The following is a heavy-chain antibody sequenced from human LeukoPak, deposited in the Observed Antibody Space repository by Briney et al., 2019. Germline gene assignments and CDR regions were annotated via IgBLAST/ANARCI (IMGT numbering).Heavy chain of an antibody. CDR1: GGSNSSYY. D-gene: IGHD6-19*01. CDR2: IYTSGST. CDR3: ARSEQWPGQDAFDI. Sequence: PSETLSLTCTVSGGSNSSYYWSWIRQPAGKGLEWIGRIYTSGSTNYNPSLKSRVTMSVDTSKNQFSLKLSSVTAADTAVYYCARSEQWPGQDAFDIWGQGTMVTVSS. V-gene: IGHV4-4*07. J-gene: IGHJ3*02.